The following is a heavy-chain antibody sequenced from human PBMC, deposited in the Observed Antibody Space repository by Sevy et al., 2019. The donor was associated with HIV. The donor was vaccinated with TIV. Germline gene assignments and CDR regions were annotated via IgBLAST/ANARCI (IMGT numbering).Heavy chain of an antibody. J-gene: IGHJ6*03. Sequence: ETLSLTCAVSGYSISSGYYWGWIRQPPGKGLEWIGSIYHSGSTYYNPSLKSRVTISVDTSKNQFSLKLSSVTAADTAVYYCARQKMPRYYYMDVWGKGTTVTVSS. V-gene: IGHV4-38-2*01. D-gene: IGHD2-2*01. CDR2: IYHSGST. CDR1: GYSISSGYY. CDR3: ARQKMPRYYYMDV.